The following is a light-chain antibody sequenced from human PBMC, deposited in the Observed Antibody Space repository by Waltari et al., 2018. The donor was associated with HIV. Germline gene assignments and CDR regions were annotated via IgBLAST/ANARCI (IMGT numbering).Light chain of an antibody. Sequence: QSVLTQPPSASGTPGQRVTISCSGGSSNIGGNTVHWYQQLPGAAPKLLIYSNNRRPSGVPDRLSGFKSGTSASRAISWLQSEDEADYYCAAWDYSLNGVVFGGGTKLTVL. CDR2: SNN. CDR1: SSNIGGNT. V-gene: IGLV1-44*01. CDR3: AAWDYSLNGVV. J-gene: IGLJ2*01.